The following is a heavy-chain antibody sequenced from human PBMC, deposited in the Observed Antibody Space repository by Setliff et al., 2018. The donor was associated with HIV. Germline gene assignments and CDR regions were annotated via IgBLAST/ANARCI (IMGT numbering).Heavy chain of an antibody. CDR1: GAPISSYY. V-gene: IGHV4-59*01. CDR3: ARGDGYRGDDAYYDSGMDV. CDR2: IYNSGYT. D-gene: IGHD5-12*01. Sequence: SETLSLTCKVSGAPISSYYWNWIRQPPGKGLEWIGYIYNSGYTNYKPSLKSRVTISLDTSKNQFSLNLRSVTAADTAVYYCARGDGYRGDDAYYDSGMDVWGQGITVTVSS. J-gene: IGHJ6*02.